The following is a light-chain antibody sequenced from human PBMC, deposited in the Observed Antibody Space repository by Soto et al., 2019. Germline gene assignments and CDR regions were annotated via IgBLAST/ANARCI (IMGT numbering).Light chain of an antibody. CDR1: SSDVGGSNG. J-gene: IGLJ1*01. V-gene: IGLV2-18*02. CDR2: DVS. Sequence: PVLTQPPSGSGSPGQSVAISCTGTSSDVGGSNGVSWYQQPPGTAPKLIIYDVSNRPSGVPDRFSGSKSGNTASLIISGLQAEDEGDYYCSSYTGSSTYVFGTGTKVT. CDR3: SSYTGSSTYV.